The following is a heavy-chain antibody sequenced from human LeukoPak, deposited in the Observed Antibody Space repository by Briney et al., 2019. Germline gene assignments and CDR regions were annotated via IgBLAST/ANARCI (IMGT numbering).Heavy chain of an antibody. CDR1: GYSSTDNY. CDR3: ARGSLYYYDSSGYYSV. J-gene: IGHJ4*02. Sequence: ASVKVSCKASGYSSTDNYLHGVRQAPGQGLEWMGWINPNSGDTNYAQKFQGRVTMTRDTSISTAYMELSRLRSDDKAVYYCARGSLYYYDSSGYYSVWGQGTLVTVSS. D-gene: IGHD3-22*01. V-gene: IGHV1-2*02. CDR2: INPNSGDT.